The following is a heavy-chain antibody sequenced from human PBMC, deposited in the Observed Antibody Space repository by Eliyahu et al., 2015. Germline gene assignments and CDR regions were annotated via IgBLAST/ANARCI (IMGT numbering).Heavy chain of an antibody. CDR1: GFXFSSYG. CDR3: AKDLKTGQWLAYYYYYGMDV. Sequence: QVQLVESGGGVVQPGGSLRLSXAASGFXFSSYGXPWVRQAPGKGLEWVAFIRYDGSNKYYADSVKGRFTISRDNSKNTLYLQMNSLRAEDTAVYYCAKDLKTGQWLAYYYYYGMDVWGQGTTVTVSS. V-gene: IGHV3-30*02. D-gene: IGHD6-19*01. CDR2: IRYDGSNK. J-gene: IGHJ6*02.